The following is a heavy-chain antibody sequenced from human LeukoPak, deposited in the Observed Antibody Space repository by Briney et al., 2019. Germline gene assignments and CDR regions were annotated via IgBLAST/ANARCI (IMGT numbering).Heavy chain of an antibody. J-gene: IGHJ6*02. D-gene: IGHD3-16*01. CDR2: TNPNSGGT. V-gene: IGHV1-2*02. CDR1: GYTFTGYY. Sequence: ASVKVSCKASGYTFTGYYMHWVRQAPGQGLEWMGWTNPNSGGTNYAQKFQGRVTMTRDTSISTAYMELSRLRSDDTAVYYCARMHLGDYYYYGMDVWGQGTTVTVSS. CDR3: ARMHLGDYYYYGMDV.